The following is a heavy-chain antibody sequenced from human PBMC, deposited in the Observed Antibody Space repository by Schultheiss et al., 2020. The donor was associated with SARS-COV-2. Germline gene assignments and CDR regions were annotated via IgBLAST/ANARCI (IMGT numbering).Heavy chain of an antibody. V-gene: IGHV4-34*01. CDR3: AGYSSSWYGY. CDR1: GGSFSGYY. D-gene: IGHD6-13*01. Sequence: GSLRLSCAVYGGSFSGYYWSWIRQPPGKGLEWIGEINHSGSTNYNPSLKSRVTISVDTSKNQFSLKLSSVTAADTAVYYCAGYSSSWYGYWGQGTLVTVSS. CDR2: INHSGST. J-gene: IGHJ4*02.